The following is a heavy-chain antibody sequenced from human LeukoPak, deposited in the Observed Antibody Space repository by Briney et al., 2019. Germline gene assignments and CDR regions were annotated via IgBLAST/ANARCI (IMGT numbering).Heavy chain of an antibody. CDR3: ARSITIFEFDY. CDR1: GFTFSSYD. J-gene: IGHJ4*02. CDR2: IGTAGDT. V-gene: IGHV3-13*01. D-gene: IGHD3-3*01. Sequence: GGSLRLSCAASGFTFSSYDMHWVRQATGKGLEWVSAIGTAGDTYYPGSVKGRFTISRENAKNSLYLQMNSLRAGDTAVYYCARSITIFEFDYWGQGTLVTVSS.